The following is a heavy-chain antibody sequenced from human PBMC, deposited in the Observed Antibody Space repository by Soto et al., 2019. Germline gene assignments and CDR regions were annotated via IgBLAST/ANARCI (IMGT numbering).Heavy chain of an antibody. J-gene: IGHJ6*03. CDR1: GFTFSSYS. CDR3: ARAAMVRGVIITNHYYYYMDV. CDR2: ISSSSSYK. V-gene: IGHV3-21*01. D-gene: IGHD3-10*01. Sequence: GGSLRLSCAASGFTFSSYSMNWVRQAPGKGLEWVSSISSSSSYKYYPDSVKGRLTISRDNAKNSLYLQMNSLRAEDTAVYYCARAAMVRGVIITNHYYYYMDVWGKGTTVTVSS.